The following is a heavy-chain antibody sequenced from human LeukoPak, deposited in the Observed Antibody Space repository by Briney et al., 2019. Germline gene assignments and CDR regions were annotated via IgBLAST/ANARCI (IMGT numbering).Heavy chain of an antibody. CDR3: TTGFVVVVPAATYYFDY. CDR2: INHSGST. CDR1: GGSFSGYY. J-gene: IGHJ4*02. D-gene: IGHD2-2*01. Sequence: SETLSLTCAVYGGSFSGYYWSWIRQPPGKGLEWIGEINHSGSTNYNPSLKSRVTISVDTSKNQFSLKLSSVTAADTAVYYCTTGFVVVVPAATYYFDYWGQGTLVTVSS. V-gene: IGHV4-34*01.